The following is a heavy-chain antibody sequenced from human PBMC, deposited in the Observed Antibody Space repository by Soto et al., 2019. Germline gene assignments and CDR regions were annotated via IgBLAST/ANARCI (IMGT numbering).Heavy chain of an antibody. Sequence: QVQLVQSGAEVNKPGASVKVSCKASGYTFTSYAMHWVRQAPGQRLEWMGWINAGNGNTKYSQKFQGRVTITRDTSASTAYMELSSLRSEDTAVYYCAREFQSFSSSWREYFQHWGQGTLVTVSS. D-gene: IGHD6-13*01. V-gene: IGHV1-3*01. J-gene: IGHJ1*01. CDR2: INAGNGNT. CDR1: GYTFTSYA. CDR3: AREFQSFSSSWREYFQH.